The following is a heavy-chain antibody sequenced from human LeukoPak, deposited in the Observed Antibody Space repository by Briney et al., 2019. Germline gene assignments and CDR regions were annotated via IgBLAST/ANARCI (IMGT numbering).Heavy chain of an antibody. Sequence: ASVKVSCKASGYTFSGYFMHWVRQAPGQGLEWMGWINPNSGGTKYAQKFQGRVTMTRDTSISTAYMELSSLRSDDTAVYYCARVGMRDTANLWPVDYWGQGTLVTVSS. D-gene: IGHD5-18*01. CDR1: GYTFSGYF. CDR2: INPNSGGT. J-gene: IGHJ4*02. V-gene: IGHV1-2*02. CDR3: ARVGMRDTANLWPVDY.